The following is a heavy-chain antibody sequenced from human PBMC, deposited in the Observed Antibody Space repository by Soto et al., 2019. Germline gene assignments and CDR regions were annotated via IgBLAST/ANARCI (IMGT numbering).Heavy chain of an antibody. CDR3: ARYQYWSGYLDA. J-gene: IGHJ6*04. D-gene: IGHD3-3*01. CDR2: INPHTGGT. Sequence: GPSVKVSCKASGYTFTANYVHWVRQAPGQGLEWMGWINPHTGGTDYAQTFQGRATMTRDTSISTAYMELSRLTSDDTAVYYCARYQYWSGYLDAWGKGTTVTVSS. CDR1: GYTFTANY. V-gene: IGHV1-2*02.